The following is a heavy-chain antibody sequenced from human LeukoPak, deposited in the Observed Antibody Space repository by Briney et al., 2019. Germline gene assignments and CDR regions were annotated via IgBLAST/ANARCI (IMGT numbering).Heavy chain of an antibody. CDR1: GYSFTSYW. CDR3: ARQASIVGATEEFDY. CDR2: IYPGDSDT. D-gene: IGHD1-26*01. V-gene: IGHV5-51*01. J-gene: IGHJ4*02. Sequence: GESLEISCKGSGYSFTSYWIGWVRQVPGKGLERMGIIYPGDSDTRYSPSFQGQVTISADKSISTAYLQWSSLKASDTAMYYCARQASIVGATEEFDYWGQGTLVTVSS.